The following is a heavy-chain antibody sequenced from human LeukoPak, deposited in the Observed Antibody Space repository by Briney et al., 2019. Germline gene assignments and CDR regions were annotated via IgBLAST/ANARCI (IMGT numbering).Heavy chain of an antibody. CDR1: GFTFSSYW. V-gene: IGHV3-7*01. CDR2: IKQDGSEK. Sequence: GGSLRLSCAASGFTFSSYWMSWVRQALGKGLEWVANIKQDGSEKYYVDSVKGRFTISRDNAKNSLYLQMNSLRAEDTAVYYCAQECVDSSGYYSVPNYFDPWGQGTLVTVSS. D-gene: IGHD3-22*01. CDR3: AQECVDSSGYYSVPNYFDP. J-gene: IGHJ5*02.